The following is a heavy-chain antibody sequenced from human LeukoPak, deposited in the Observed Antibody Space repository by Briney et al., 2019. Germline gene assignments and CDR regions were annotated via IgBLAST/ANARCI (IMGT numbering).Heavy chain of an antibody. CDR1: GGTFSSYA. CDR3: AAASGDCSGGSCAGY. J-gene: IGHJ4*02. CDR2: IIPIFGTA. Sequence: SVKVSCKASGGTFSSYAISWVRQAPGQGLEWMGRIIPIFGTANYAQKFQGRVTITTDESTSTAYMELSSLRSEDTAVYYCAAASGDCSGGSCAGYWGQGTLVTASS. D-gene: IGHD2-15*01. V-gene: IGHV1-69*05.